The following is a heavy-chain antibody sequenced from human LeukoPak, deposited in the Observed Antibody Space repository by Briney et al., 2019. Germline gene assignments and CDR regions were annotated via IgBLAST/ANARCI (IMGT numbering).Heavy chain of an antibody. V-gene: IGHV4-34*01. Sequence: PSETLSLTCAVYGGSFSGYYWSWIRQPPGKGLEWIGEINHSGSTNYNPSLKSRVTISVDTSKNQFSLKLSSVTAADTAVYYCARGRLQLRFLEWLQNWFDPWGQGTLVTVSS. J-gene: IGHJ5*02. CDR3: ARGRLQLRFLEWLQNWFDP. D-gene: IGHD3-3*01. CDR1: GGSFSGYY. CDR2: INHSGST.